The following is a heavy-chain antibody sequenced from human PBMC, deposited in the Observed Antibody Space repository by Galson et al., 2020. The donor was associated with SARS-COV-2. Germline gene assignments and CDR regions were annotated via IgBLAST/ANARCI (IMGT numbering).Heavy chain of an antibody. CDR2: FDPEDGET. CDR1: GYTLTELS. J-gene: IGHJ4*02. V-gene: IGHV1-24*01. D-gene: IGHD3-3*01. Sequence: ASVQVSCQVSGYTLTELSMHWLRQAPGKGLEWMGGFDPEDGETIYAQKFQGRVTMTEDTSTDTAYMELSSLRSEDTAVYYCATDFAIFGVVILHYWGQGTLVTVSS. CDR3: ATDFAIFGVVILHY.